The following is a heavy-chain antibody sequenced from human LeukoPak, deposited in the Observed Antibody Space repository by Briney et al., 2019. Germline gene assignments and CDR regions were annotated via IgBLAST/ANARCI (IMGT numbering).Heavy chain of an antibody. CDR3: ARIMTPERAFDI. Sequence: GGTLRLSCAASGFTFSSYGMSWVRQAPGKGLEWVSAISGSGGSTYYADSVKGRFTISRDNAKNSLYLQMNSLRAEDTAVYYCARIMTPERAFDIWGQGTMVTVSS. CDR1: GFTFSSYG. D-gene: IGHD3-16*01. CDR2: ISGSGGST. J-gene: IGHJ3*02. V-gene: IGHV3-23*01.